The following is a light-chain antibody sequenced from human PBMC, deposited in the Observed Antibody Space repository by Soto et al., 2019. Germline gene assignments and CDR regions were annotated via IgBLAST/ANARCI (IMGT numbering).Light chain of an antibody. J-gene: IGLJ2*01. V-gene: IGLV2-14*03. CDR2: DVS. CDR3: ASYTSTSSTLVI. CDR1: SSDIGGYNY. Sequence: QSALTQPASVSGSPGQSITISCTGTSSDIGGYNYVSWYQQHPDKAPKLMVYDVSNRPSGVSNRFSGSKSGNTASLTISGLQAEDEADYFCASYTSTSSTLVIFGGGTQLTVL.